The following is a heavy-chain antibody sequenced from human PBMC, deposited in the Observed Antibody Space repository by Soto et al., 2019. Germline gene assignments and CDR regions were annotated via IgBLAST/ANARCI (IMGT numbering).Heavy chain of an antibody. CDR2: IYYSGTTT. J-gene: IGHJ4*02. V-gene: IGHV4-59*08. CDR3: ARLGGSYAVPHFDY. D-gene: IGHD1-26*01. Sequence: QVQLQESGPGLVRPSETLSLTCTVSGGSITHYYWTWIRQPPGKGLEWMGYIYYSGTTTNYNPSLTSRVTLSVDTTENQFSLRWSSVTAADSAVYYCARLGGSYAVPHFDYWGQGTLVTVSS. CDR1: GGSITHYY.